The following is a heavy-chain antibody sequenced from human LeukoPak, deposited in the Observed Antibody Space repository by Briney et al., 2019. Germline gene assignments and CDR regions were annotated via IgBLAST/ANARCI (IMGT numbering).Heavy chain of an antibody. Sequence: GGSLRLSCAGSGFAFSDYYMTWIRQAPGRGLEFISYISGSGNSIVYADSVKGRFTISRDNAKNSLYLQMNSLRDEDTAVYYCAREPRQAVYWGQGTLVTVSS. J-gene: IGHJ4*02. V-gene: IGHV3-11*01. CDR1: GFAFSDYY. CDR3: AREPRQAVY. CDR2: ISGSGNSI. D-gene: IGHD6-19*01.